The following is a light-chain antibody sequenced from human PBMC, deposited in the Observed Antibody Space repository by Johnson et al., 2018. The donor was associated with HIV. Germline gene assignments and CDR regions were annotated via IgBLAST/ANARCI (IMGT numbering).Light chain of an antibody. V-gene: IGLV1-51*01. J-gene: IGLJ1*01. CDR2: DNH. Sequence: QSVLTQPPSVSAAPGQKVTISCSASSSNIVNIYISWYQHLPGTAPKLLIYDNHKRPSGIPDRFSGSKSGTSVTLGITGLQTGDEADYYCGTWDSSLSAVFGTGTKVTVL. CDR1: SSNIVNIY. CDR3: GTWDSSLSAV.